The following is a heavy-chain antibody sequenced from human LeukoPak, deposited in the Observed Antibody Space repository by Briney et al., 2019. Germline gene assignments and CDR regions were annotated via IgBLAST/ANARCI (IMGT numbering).Heavy chain of an antibody. D-gene: IGHD3-22*01. CDR1: GFTFSSYS. CDR3: AKANSPSNGCITY. J-gene: IGHJ4*02. CDR2: ISSSSSYI. V-gene: IGHV3-21*04. Sequence: KPGGPLRLSCAASGFTFSSYSMNWVRQVPGKGLEWVSSISSSSSYIYYADSVKGRFTISRDNAKNSLYLQMNSLRADDTAIYYCAKANSPSNGCITYWGQGTLVTVSS.